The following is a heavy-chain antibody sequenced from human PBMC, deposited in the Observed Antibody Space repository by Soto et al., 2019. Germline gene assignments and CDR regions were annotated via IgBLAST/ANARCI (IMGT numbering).Heavy chain of an antibody. V-gene: IGHV1-69*06. Sequence: ASVKVSCKASGGTFSSYAISWVRQAPGQGLEWMGGIIPIFGTANYAQKFQGRVTITAGKSTSTAYMELSSLRSEDTAVYYRASTPTIQLWTPFDYWGQGTLVTVSS. D-gene: IGHD5-18*01. CDR3: ASTPTIQLWTPFDY. CDR2: IIPIFGTA. J-gene: IGHJ4*02. CDR1: GGTFSSYA.